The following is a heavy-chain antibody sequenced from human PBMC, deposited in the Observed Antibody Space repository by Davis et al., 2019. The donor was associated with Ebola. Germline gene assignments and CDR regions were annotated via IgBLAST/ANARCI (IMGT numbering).Heavy chain of an antibody. D-gene: IGHD3-10*01. V-gene: IGHV5-51*01. Sequence: GGSLRLSCAASGFTFSGSAMHWVRQMPGKGLEWMGIIYPGDSDTRYSPSFQGQVTISADKSISTAYLQWSSLKASDTAMYYCARQKFTMVRGVIKTINWFDPWGQGTLVTVSS. J-gene: IGHJ5*02. CDR3: ARQKFTMVRGVIKTINWFDP. CDR1: GFTFSGSA. CDR2: IYPGDSDT.